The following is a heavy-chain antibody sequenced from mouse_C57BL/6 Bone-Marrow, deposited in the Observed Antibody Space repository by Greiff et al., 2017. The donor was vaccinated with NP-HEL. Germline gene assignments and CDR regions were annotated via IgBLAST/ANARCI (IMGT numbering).Heavy chain of an antibody. D-gene: IGHD2-1*01. V-gene: IGHV1-63*01. CDR3: AREEDGNYFDY. CDR1: GYTFTNYW. Sequence: VKLMESGAELVRPGTSVKMSCKASGYTFTNYWIGWAKQRPGHGLEWIGDIYPGGGYTNYNEKFKGKATLTADKSSSTAYMQFSSLTSEDSAIYYCAREEDGNYFDYWGQGTTLTVSS. J-gene: IGHJ2*01. CDR2: IYPGGGYT.